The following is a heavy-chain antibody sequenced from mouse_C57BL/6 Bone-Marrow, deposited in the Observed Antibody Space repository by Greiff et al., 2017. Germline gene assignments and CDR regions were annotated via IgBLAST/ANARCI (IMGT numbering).Heavy chain of an antibody. V-gene: IGHV5-6*01. Sequence: EVKLVESGGEVVKPGGSLKISCAASGFTFSSYGMSWVRQTPDKRLEWVATISSGGSYTYYHDNVKGRFTISRDNATNTLYLQMSGLESEDTAMYYCAGLDYWGQGTSLTVSS. CDR1: GFTFSSYG. CDR3: AGLDY. CDR2: ISSGGSYT. J-gene: IGHJ2*02.